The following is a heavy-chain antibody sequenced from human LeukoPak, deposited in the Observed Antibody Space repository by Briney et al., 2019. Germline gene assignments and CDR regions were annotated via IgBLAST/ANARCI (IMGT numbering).Heavy chain of an antibody. Sequence: PSQTLSLTCTVSGGSISSGSYYWSWIRQPAGKGLEWIGRIYTSGSTNYNPSLKSRVTMSVDTSKNQFSLKLSSVTAADTAVYYCARGAAAVAFDIWGQGTMVTVSS. D-gene: IGHD6-13*01. CDR2: IYTSGST. CDR1: GGSISSGSYY. CDR3: ARGAAAVAFDI. V-gene: IGHV4-61*02. J-gene: IGHJ3*02.